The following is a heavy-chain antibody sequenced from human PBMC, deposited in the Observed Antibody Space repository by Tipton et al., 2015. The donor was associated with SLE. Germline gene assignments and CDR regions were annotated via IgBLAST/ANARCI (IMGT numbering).Heavy chain of an antibody. Sequence: GLVKPSETLSLSCTVSNASITDRGYFWGWLRQPPGKGLEWLGTLYYRGSVYYNPSLESRVTMSADTSENQFSLKLSSVTAADTAVYYCARQRVQQGGDYFDYWGQGTLVTVSS. J-gene: IGHJ4*02. CDR3: ARQRVQQGGDYFDY. V-gene: IGHV4-39*07. CDR1: NASITDRGYF. CDR2: LYYRGSV. D-gene: IGHD6-6*01.